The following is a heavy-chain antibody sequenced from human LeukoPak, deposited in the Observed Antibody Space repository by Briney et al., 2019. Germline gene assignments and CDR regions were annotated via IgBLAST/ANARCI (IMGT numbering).Heavy chain of an antibody. J-gene: IGHJ4*02. V-gene: IGHV1-69*01. Sequence: GASVKVSCKASGGTFSSYAISWVRQAPGQGLEWMGGIIPIFGTANYAQKFQGRVTITADESTSTANMELSSLRSEDTAVYYCARESDSSGSFDYWGQGTLVTVSS. D-gene: IGHD3-22*01. CDR2: IIPIFGTA. CDR3: ARESDSSGSFDY. CDR1: GGTFSSYA.